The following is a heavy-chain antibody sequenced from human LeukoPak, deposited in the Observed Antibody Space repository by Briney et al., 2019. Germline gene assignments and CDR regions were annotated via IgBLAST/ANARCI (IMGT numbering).Heavy chain of an antibody. J-gene: IGHJ5*02. V-gene: IGHV5-51*01. Sequence: RGESLKISCKGSGYSINNYWIGWVRQMPGKGLEWMGINYPADSDIRYSPSFQGQVTISADKSISTAYLQWSSLRASDTAMYYCARQEYCSGGSCYTWFDPWGQGTLVIVSS. CDR3: ARQEYCSGGSCYTWFDP. CDR1: GYSINNYW. D-gene: IGHD2-15*01. CDR2: NYPADSDI.